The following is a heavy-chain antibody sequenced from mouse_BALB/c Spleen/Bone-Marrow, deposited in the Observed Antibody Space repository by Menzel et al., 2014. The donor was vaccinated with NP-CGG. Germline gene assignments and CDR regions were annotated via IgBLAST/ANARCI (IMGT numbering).Heavy chain of an antibody. CDR2: INTYFGDI. CDR3: ARGYSNNYAMDY. D-gene: IGHD2-5*01. V-gene: IGHV1S137*01. Sequence: QVQLQQPGAELVRPGVSVKISCKGSGYTFTDYAMHWVKPSHAESLEWIGVINTYFGDISYNQKFKGKATIAVDKTSRTVYMELARLTAEDSAIYYCARGYSNNYAMDYWGQGTSVTVSS. CDR1: GYTFTDYA. J-gene: IGHJ4*01.